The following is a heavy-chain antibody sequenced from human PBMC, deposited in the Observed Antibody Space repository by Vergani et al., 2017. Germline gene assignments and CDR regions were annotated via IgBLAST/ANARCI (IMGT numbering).Heavy chain of an antibody. V-gene: IGHV3-15*01. J-gene: IGHJ6*02. CDR3: ITDWRYSSA. Sequence: EVQLVESGGGLVKRGGSLRLSCAASGFTFSNAWMSWVRQAPGKGLEWVVRIKSKSDRGTTDYAARVKGRFTISIDDAKNTLYLQMNSLKTEDTAVYYCITDWRYSSAWGQGTTVTVSS. CDR2: IKSKSDRGTT. CDR1: GFTFSNAW. D-gene: IGHD6-19*01.